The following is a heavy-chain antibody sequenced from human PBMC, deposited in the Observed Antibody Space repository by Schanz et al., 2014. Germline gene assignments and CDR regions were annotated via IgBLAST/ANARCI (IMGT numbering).Heavy chain of an antibody. CDR3: ARLVGLSFYYGMDV. CDR1: GDSMSSGGYY. V-gene: IGHV4-31*03. CDR2: IYDSGNT. J-gene: IGHJ6*02. D-gene: IGHD2-15*01. Sequence: QLQLQESGPGLVKPSQTLSLTCNVSGDSMSSGGYYWNWIRQHPGKGLEWIGYIYDSGNTYYNPSLKSRVTMSIDTSENQFSLNLRSVTGADTAVYYCARLVGLSFYYGMDVWGQGTTVTVSS.